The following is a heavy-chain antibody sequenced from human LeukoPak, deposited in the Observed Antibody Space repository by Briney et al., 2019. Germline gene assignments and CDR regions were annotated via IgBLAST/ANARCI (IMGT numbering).Heavy chain of an antibody. CDR3: ASALGYCSGGSCYGFDY. J-gene: IGHJ4*02. CDR2: ISSSSSYI. V-gene: IGHV3-21*01. Sequence: GGSLRLSCAASGFTFSSYSMTWVRQAPGKGLEWVSSISSSSSYIYYADSVKGRFTISRDNAKNSLYLQMNSLRAEDTAVYYCASALGYCSGGSCYGFDYWGQGTLVTVSS. CDR1: GFTFSSYS. D-gene: IGHD2-15*01.